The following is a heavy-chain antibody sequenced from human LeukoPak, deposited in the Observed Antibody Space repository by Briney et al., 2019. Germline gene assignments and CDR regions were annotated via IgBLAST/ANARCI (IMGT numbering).Heavy chain of an antibody. J-gene: IGHJ6*03. V-gene: IGHV4-38-2*02. D-gene: IGHD2-2*01. CDR1: GYSISSGYY. Sequence: SETLSLTCTVSGYSISSGYYWGWIRQPPGKGLEWIGSIYHSGSTYYNPSLKSRVTISVDTSKNQFSLKLSSVTAADTAMYYCPRIPPSHYYYYMDVWGKGTTVTVSS. CDR3: PRIPPSHYYYYMDV. CDR2: IYHSGST.